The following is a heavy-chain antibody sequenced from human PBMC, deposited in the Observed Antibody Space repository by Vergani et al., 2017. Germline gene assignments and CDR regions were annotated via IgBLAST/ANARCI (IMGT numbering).Heavy chain of an antibody. V-gene: IGHV4-4*03. Sequence: QVQLQESGPGLVKPPGTLSLTCAVSGGSISSSNWWSWVRQPPGKGLEWIGEIYHSGSTNYNPSLKSRVTISVDKSKNQFSLKLSSVTAADTAVYYCARDSGIAVAGRLAHYYYYGMDVWGQGTTVTVSS. CDR3: ARDSGIAVAGRLAHYYYYGMDV. CDR2: IYHSGST. J-gene: IGHJ6*02. D-gene: IGHD6-19*01. CDR1: GGSISSSNW.